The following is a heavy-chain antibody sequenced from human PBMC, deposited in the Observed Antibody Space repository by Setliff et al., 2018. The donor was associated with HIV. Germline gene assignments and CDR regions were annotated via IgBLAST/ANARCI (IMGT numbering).Heavy chain of an antibody. CDR2: VNPNSGDA. D-gene: IGHD3-10*01. V-gene: IGHV1-2*02. CDR1: RHTFTGHY. Sequence: ASVKVSCKASRHTFTGHYLHWVRQAPGQGLEWLGWVNPNSGDAIYAQNFQGRVTMTRDTSINAAYMELRGLRSDDTAVYYCARNFGLSPSGKYYYYYGMDIWGQGTTVTVSS. J-gene: IGHJ6*02. CDR3: ARNFGLSPSGKYYYYYGMDI.